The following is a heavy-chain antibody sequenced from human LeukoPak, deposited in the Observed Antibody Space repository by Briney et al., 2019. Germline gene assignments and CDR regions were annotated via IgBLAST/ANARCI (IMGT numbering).Heavy chain of an antibody. Sequence: PGGSLRLSCAASGFTFSSYSMNWVRQAPGKGLEWVSSISSSSSYTYYADSVKGRFTISRDNAKNSLYLQMNSLRAEDTAVYYCARDPLYYGSGSYYSVYYYGMDVWGQGTTVTVSS. CDR2: ISSSSSYT. V-gene: IGHV3-21*01. CDR3: ARDPLYYGSGSYYSVYYYGMDV. J-gene: IGHJ6*02. D-gene: IGHD3-10*01. CDR1: GFTFSSYS.